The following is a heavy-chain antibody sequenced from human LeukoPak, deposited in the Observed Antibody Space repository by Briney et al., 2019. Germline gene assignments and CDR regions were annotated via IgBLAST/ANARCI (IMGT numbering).Heavy chain of an antibody. CDR3: ARDQGYCSSTSCYQWFDP. CDR1: GFTFSSYW. Sequence: PGGSLRLSCAASGFTFSSYWMHWVRQAPGKGLVWVSRINSDGSSTSYADSVKGRFTISRDNAKNTLYLQMNGLRAEDTAVYYCARDQGYCSSTSCYQWFDPWGQGTLVTVSS. V-gene: IGHV3-74*01. J-gene: IGHJ5*02. CDR2: INSDGSST. D-gene: IGHD2-2*01.